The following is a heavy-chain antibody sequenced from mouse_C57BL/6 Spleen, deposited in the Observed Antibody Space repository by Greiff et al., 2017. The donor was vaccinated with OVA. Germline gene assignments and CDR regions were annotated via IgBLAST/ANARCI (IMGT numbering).Heavy chain of an antibody. J-gene: IGHJ3*01. CDR3: ARNAGSGAWFAY. CDR1: GYAFSSYW. V-gene: IGHV1-80*01. Sequence: QVQLKESGAELVKPGASVKISCKASGYAFSSYWMNWVKQRPGKGLEWIGQIYPGDGDTNYNGKFKGKATLTADKSSSTAYMQLSSLTSEDSAVYVCARNAGSGAWFAYWGQGTLVTVSA. CDR2: IYPGDGDT. D-gene: IGHD3-2*02.